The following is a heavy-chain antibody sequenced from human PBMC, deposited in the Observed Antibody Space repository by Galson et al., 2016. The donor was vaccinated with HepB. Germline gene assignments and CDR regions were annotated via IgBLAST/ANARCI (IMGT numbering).Heavy chain of an antibody. Sequence: SVKVSCKVSGYTLTKLSMHWVRQPPGKGLEWMATFDPDDGETIYAQKFQGRVTMTEDTSTDTAYMELSSLRSEDTAVYYCATDGVKTSYGMDVWGQGTTVTVSS. CDR3: ATDGVKTSYGMDV. CDR1: GYTLTKLS. V-gene: IGHV1-24*01. CDR2: FDPDDGET. J-gene: IGHJ6*02. D-gene: IGHD2-8*01.